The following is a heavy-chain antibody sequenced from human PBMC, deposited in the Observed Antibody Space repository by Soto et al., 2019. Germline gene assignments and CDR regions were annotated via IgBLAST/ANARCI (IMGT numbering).Heavy chain of an antibody. Sequence: QITLRESGPTLVKPTQTLTLTCTFSGFSLNTREVGVGWIRQPPGKALEWLALIFWDDDKRYSPSLKTRLTIAKDTSKSQVVLTMTNMDPVDTATYYRAPVRSGPRIEDYLAYYFDFWGQGTLVTVSS. D-gene: IGHD4-17*01. CDR2: IFWDDDK. CDR1: GFSLNTREVG. J-gene: IGHJ4*02. V-gene: IGHV2-5*02. CDR3: APVRSGPRIEDYLAYYFDF.